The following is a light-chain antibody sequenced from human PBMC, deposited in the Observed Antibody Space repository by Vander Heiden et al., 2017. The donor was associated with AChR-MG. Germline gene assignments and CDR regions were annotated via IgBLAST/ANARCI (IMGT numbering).Light chain of an antibody. Sequence: EIVMTQSPATLSVSPGERATLSCRASQSVNSNLAWYQQKPGQAPRLLIYGASTGASGIPARFSGSGSGTDFTLTIISLQSEDFAVYYCQQDNNWPPTTFGQGTKVEIK. CDR1: QSVNSN. CDR2: GAS. V-gene: IGKV3-15*01. J-gene: IGKJ1*01. CDR3: QQDNNWPPTT.